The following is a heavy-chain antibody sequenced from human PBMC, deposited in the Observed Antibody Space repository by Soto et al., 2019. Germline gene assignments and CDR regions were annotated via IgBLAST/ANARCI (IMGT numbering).Heavy chain of an antibody. J-gene: IGHJ5*02. CDR1: GYTFTSYG. Sequence: QVQLVQSGAEVKKPGASVKVSCKASGYTFTSYGISWVRQAPGQGLEWMGWISAYNGNTNYAQKLQGRVTMTTDTSTSTAYMELRSLRSDDMAVYYCARARYQLHPRQWYNWFDPWGQGTLVTVSS. CDR2: ISAYNGNT. D-gene: IGHD2-2*01. V-gene: IGHV1-18*03. CDR3: ARARYQLHPRQWYNWFDP.